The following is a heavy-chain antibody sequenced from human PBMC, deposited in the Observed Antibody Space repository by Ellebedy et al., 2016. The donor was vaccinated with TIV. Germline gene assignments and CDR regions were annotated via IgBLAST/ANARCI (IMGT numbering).Heavy chain of an antibody. CDR1: GYSFTSYW. CDR2: IHPGDSDT. CDR3: ATQEDTAKGNKPRFFDY. D-gene: IGHD5-18*01. Sequence: PGGSLRLSCKGSGYSFTSYWIGWVRQMPGKGLEWMGIIHPGDSDTRYSPSFQGQVTIPADKAIRTAYLQWSSLKASDTAMYYCATQEDTAKGNKPRFFDYWGQGTLVTVSS. J-gene: IGHJ4*02. V-gene: IGHV5-51*01.